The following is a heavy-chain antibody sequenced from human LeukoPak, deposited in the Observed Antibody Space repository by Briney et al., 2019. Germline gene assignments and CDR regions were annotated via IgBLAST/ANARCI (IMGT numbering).Heavy chain of an antibody. CDR3: ARVIAARHYYGMDV. V-gene: IGHV3-30*04. J-gene: IGHJ6*02. CDR2: ISYDGSNK. CDR1: GFPFSSYA. Sequence: GRSLRLSCAASGFPFSSYAMHWVRQAPGKGLEWVAVISYDGSNKYYADSVKGRFTISRDNSKNTLYLQMNSLRAEDTAVYYCARVIAARHYYGMDVWGQGTTVTVSS. D-gene: IGHD6-6*01.